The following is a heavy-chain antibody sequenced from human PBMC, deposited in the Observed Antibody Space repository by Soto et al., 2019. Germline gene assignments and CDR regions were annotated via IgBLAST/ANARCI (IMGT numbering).Heavy chain of an antibody. D-gene: IGHD3-10*01. CDR1: GFSVSSNY. CDR3: ARSLPTITYYGEYYFDS. V-gene: IGHV3-53*01. Sequence: EVQLVESGGGLIQPGGSLRLSCAASGFSVSSNYMSWVRQAPGRGLEWVSLISVGGSVYYADSVKGRFTISRDTFKNTLSLQMNSLSAGDTAVYYCARSLPTITYYGEYYFDSWGQGTLVTVSS. J-gene: IGHJ4*02. CDR2: ISVGGSV.